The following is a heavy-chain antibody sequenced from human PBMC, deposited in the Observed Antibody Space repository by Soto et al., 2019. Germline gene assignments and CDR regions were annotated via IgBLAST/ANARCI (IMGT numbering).Heavy chain of an antibody. J-gene: IGHJ4*02. V-gene: IGHV4-59*08. D-gene: IGHD4-17*01. Sequence: SETLSLTCSVSGASFTSYYWGWIRQPPGKGMEGIAYVHNSGSSNYNPSLKSRVTISLDTSRNQFSLKLSSVTAADTAVYYCAGRSYGHYKLLAYWGQGTLVPVSS. CDR3: AGRSYGHYKLLAY. CDR1: GASFTSYY. CDR2: VHNSGSS.